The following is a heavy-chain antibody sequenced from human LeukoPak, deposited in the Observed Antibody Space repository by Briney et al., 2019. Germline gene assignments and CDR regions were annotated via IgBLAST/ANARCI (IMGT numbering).Heavy chain of an antibody. CDR3: ATAKEGYRYFDY. CDR2: FDPEDGET. D-gene: IGHD5-24*01. V-gene: IGHV1-24*01. J-gene: IGHJ4*02. CDR1: GYTLTELS. Sequence: ASVKVSCKVSGYTLTELSMHWVRQAPGKGLEWMGGFDPEDGETIYAQKFQGRVTMTEDTSTDTAYMELSSLRSEDTAAYYCATAKEGYRYFDYWGQGTLVTVSS.